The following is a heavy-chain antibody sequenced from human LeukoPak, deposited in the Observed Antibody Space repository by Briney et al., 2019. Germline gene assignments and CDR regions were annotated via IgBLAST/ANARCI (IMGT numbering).Heavy chain of an antibody. Sequence: SQTLSLTCTVSGGSISSGSYYWRWLRQPAGKGLEWIGRIYTSGSTNYNPSLKSRVTISVDTSKNQFSLKLSSVTAADTAVYYCAREGGYSGYDHLFDPWGQGTLVTVSS. CDR1: GGSISSGSYY. D-gene: IGHD5-12*01. V-gene: IGHV4-61*02. J-gene: IGHJ5*02. CDR2: IYTSGST. CDR3: AREGGYSGYDHLFDP.